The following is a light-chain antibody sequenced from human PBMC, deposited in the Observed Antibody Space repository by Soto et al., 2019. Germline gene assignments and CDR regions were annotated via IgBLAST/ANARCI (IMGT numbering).Light chain of an antibody. Sequence: DFQMTQSPSSLSASVGDRVTITCRASQDISDHLAWYQHKPGKVPKLLIYEASTLQSGVTSRFSGGGSGTDFTLTISSLQPEDVATYYCQKYNRTPRTFGRGTKVELK. CDR3: QKYNRTPRT. CDR1: QDISDH. J-gene: IGKJ1*01. V-gene: IGKV1-27*01. CDR2: EAS.